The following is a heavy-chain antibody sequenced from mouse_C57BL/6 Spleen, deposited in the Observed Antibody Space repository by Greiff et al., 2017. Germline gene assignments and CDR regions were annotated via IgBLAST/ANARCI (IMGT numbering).Heavy chain of an antibody. V-gene: IGHV1-55*01. CDR1: GYTFTSYW. CDR2: IYPGSCST. D-gene: IGHD1-1*01. J-gene: IGHJ3*01. Sequence: VQLQQSGAELVKPGASVKLSCKASGYTFTSYWITWVKQRPGQGLEWIGDIYPGSCSTNYNEKFKSKATLTVDTSSSTAYMQLSSLTSEDSAVYYGARNVYYYGCSYEGFAYWGQGTLVTVSA. CDR3: ARNVYYYGCSYEGFAY.